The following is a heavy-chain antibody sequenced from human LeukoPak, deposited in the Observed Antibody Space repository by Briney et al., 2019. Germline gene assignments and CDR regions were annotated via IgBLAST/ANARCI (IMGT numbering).Heavy chain of an antibody. CDR3: AKDPLQYGSGSYYFDY. CDR1: GFTFSSYS. CDR2: IWYDGNDK. D-gene: IGHD3-10*01. Sequence: GGSLGLSCAASGFTFSSYSMHWVRQAPGKGLEWVAFIWYDGNDKYYADSVKGRFTISRDSSKNTLYLQMNSLRAEDTAVYYCAKDPLQYGSGSYYFDYWGQGTLVTVSS. V-gene: IGHV3-30*02. J-gene: IGHJ4*02.